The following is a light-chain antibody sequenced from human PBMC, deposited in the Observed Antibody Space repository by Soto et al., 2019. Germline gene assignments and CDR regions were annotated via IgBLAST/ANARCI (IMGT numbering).Light chain of an antibody. CDR2: YDS. Sequence: SYELTQPPSVSVAPGKTARITCGGNNIGSKRVHWYQQKPGLAPVLVIYYDSDRPSGIPERFSGSNSGNTATLTISRVEDGDEADYYCQVWDSSSDHVVFGGGTKLTVL. CDR3: QVWDSSSDHVV. CDR1: NIGSKR. J-gene: IGLJ2*01. V-gene: IGLV3-21*04.